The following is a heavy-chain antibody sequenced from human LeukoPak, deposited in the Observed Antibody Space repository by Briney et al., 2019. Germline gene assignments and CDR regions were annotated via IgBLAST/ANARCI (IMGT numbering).Heavy chain of an antibody. CDR1: GFTFSSYW. V-gene: IGHV3-74*01. J-gene: IGHJ3*01. CDR2: INSDGSST. Sequence: GGSLRLSSAASGFTFSSYWMHWVRQVPGKGLVWVSRINSDGSSTSYADSVKGRFTISRDNAKNTLYVQMNSLRAEDTAVYYCAKHGGSGTYYSSAFDVWGQGTMVTVSS. D-gene: IGHD3-10*01. CDR3: AKHGGSGTYYSSAFDV.